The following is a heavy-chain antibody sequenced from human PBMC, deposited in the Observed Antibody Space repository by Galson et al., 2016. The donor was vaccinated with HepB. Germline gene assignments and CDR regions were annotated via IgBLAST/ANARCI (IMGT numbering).Heavy chain of an antibody. CDR2: MYPGDSDT. CDR3: ATARPSLAFDH. J-gene: IGHJ4*02. D-gene: IGHD6-13*01. CDR1: GYSFTSNW. V-gene: IGHV5-51*01. Sequence: QSGAEVKKPGESLKIFCKGSGYSFTSNWIGWVRRMPGKGLEWMGIMYPGDSDTRYSPSFQGQVTISADKSINTAYLQWNSLKASDTAIYYCATARPSLAFDHWGQGTLVTVSS.